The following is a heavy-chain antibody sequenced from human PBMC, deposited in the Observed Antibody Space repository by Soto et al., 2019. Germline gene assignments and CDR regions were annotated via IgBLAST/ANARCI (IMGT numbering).Heavy chain of an antibody. V-gene: IGHV4-34*01. CDR1: GGSFSGYY. CDR3: ARVRYQGEGVVPAGMSGAPGFYYYYYMDV. CDR2: INHSGST. D-gene: IGHD2-2*01. Sequence: QVQLQQWAAGLLKPSETLSLTYAVYGGSFSGYYWSWIRQPPGKGLEWIGEINHSGSTNYNPSLKSRVTISVDTSKNQFSLKLSSVTAADTAVYCCARVRYQGEGVVPAGMSGAPGFYYYYYMDVWGKGTTVTVSS. J-gene: IGHJ6*03.